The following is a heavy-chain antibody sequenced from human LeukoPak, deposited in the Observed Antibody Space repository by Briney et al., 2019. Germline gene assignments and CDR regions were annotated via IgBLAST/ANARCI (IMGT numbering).Heavy chain of an antibody. J-gene: IGHJ6*02. CDR1: GGSISSGGYY. CDR3: ARGYYGSGSYILYYYYGMDV. D-gene: IGHD3-10*01. Sequence: SQTLSLTCTVSGGSISSGGYYWSWTRQHPGKGLEWIGYIYYSGSTYYNPSLKSRVTISVDTSKNQFSLKLSSVTAADTAVYYCARGYYGSGSYILYYYYGMDVWGQGTTVTVSS. CDR2: IYYSGST. V-gene: IGHV4-31*03.